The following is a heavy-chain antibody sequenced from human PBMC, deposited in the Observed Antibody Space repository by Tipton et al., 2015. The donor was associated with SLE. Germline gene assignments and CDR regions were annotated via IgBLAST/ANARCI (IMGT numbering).Heavy chain of an antibody. J-gene: IGHJ3*02. V-gene: IGHV1-18*01. CDR2: ISGYSENT. D-gene: IGHD1-14*01. CDR3: ASRLGPADDAFDI. CDR1: GYSFVNYG. Sequence: QLVQSGAEVKKAGASVKVSCKAFGYSFVNYGLNWVRQAPGQGLEWLGWISGYSENTNSAQNLQGRVTMTMDISTTPGYLDLGSLRSADTAVYYCASRLGPADDAFDIWGQGTMVTVSS.